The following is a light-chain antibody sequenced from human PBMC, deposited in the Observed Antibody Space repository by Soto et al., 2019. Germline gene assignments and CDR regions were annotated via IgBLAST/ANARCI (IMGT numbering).Light chain of an antibody. V-gene: IGKV3-15*01. CDR3: QQRSNWSLT. J-gene: IGKJ4*01. CDR1: QSISSN. Sequence: EIVMTQSPATLSVSPGERATLSCRASQSISSNLAWYQQKPGQAPRLLISGASTRATGIPARFSGSGSGTEFTLTISSLQSEDFAVYYCQQRSNWSLTFGGGTKVEIK. CDR2: GAS.